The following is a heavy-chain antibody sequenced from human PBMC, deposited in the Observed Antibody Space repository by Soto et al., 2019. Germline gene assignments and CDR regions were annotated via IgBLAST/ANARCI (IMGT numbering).Heavy chain of an antibody. V-gene: IGHV3-23*01. J-gene: IGHJ5*02. CDR3: AKDRGAGGRFSGIAVAGIPS. CDR1: GFTFSSYA. CDR2: ISGGGGNT. D-gene: IGHD6-19*01. Sequence: EVQLFESGGGLVQPGGSLRLSCAASGFTFSSYAMSWVRQTPGKGLEWVSGISGGGGNTYYADSVTGRFTISRDNSRNTLYLQMNSLRAADTAIYYCAKDRGAGGRFSGIAVAGIPSWGQGTLVTVSS.